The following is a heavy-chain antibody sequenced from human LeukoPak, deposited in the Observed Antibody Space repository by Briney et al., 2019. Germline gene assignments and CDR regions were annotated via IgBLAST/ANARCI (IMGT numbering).Heavy chain of an antibody. CDR1: GFTFSSYP. D-gene: IGHD3-22*01. J-gene: IGHJ5*02. V-gene: IGHV3-23*01. CDR3: AKHDPRRVVITNWFDP. CDR2: ISGSGGAT. Sequence: GGSLRLSCAASGFTFSSYPMNWVRQAPGKGLEWVSVISGSGGATFYGDSVQGRFTISRDNSRDTLYLQMSSLRAEDTAVYYCAKHDPRRVVITNWFDPWGQGTLVTVSS.